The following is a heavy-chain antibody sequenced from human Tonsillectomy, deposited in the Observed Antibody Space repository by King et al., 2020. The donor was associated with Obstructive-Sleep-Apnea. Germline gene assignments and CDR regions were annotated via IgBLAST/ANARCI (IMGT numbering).Heavy chain of an antibody. V-gene: IGHV2-5*02. CDR3: AHSQITILDYFDY. D-gene: IGHD3-9*01. CDR2: IFWDDDN. CDR1: GFSLSSTGVG. Sequence: ITLKESGPTLVKPTQTLTLTCTFSGFSLSSTGVGVGWIRQSPGKALECLAVIFWDDDNRYSPSLKSRLTITKDTTKNQVVLTMPSMDPVDTGTYYCAHSQITILDYFDYWGQGTLVTVSS. J-gene: IGHJ4*02.